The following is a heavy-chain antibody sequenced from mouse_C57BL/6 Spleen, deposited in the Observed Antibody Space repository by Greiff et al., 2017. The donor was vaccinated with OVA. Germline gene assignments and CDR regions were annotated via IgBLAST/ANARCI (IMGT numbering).Heavy chain of an antibody. V-gene: IGHV1-69*01. J-gene: IGHJ2*01. CDR2: IDPSDSYT. D-gene: IGHD1-1*01. CDR3: ASGSSLDY. CDR1: GYTFTSYW. Sequence: VQLQQSGAELVMPGASVKLSCKASGYTFTSYWMHWVKQRPGQGLEWIGEIDPSDSYTNYNQKFKGKSTLTVDKSSSTAYMQLSSLTSEDSAVYYCASGSSLDYWGQGTTLTVSS.